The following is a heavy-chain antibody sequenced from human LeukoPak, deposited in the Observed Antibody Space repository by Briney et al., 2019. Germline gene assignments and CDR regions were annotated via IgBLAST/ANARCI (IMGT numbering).Heavy chain of an antibody. Sequence: TLSLTCTVSGGSISSYYWSWIRQPPGKGLEWIGYIYYSGSTNYNPSLKSRVTISVDTSKNQFSLKLSSVTAADTAVYYCARVRFLEWLLYSDDAFDIWGQGTMVTVSS. CDR2: IYYSGST. CDR3: ARVRFLEWLLYSDDAFDI. V-gene: IGHV4-59*01. D-gene: IGHD3-3*01. CDR1: GGSISSYY. J-gene: IGHJ3*02.